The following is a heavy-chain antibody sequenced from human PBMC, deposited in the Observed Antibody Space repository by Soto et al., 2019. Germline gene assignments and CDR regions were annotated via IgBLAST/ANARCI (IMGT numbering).Heavy chain of an antibody. D-gene: IGHD5-12*01. CDR2: ISGSGGST. CDR3: AKRPAPTQQSRNKWVLGRDY. V-gene: IGHV3-23*01. J-gene: IGHJ4*02. Sequence: EVQLLESGGGLVQPGGSLRLSCAASGFTFSSYAMSWVRQAPGKGLEWVSAISGSGGSTYYADSVKGRFTISRDNSKNTMDLQMISLRTEETAVYYCAKRPAPTQQSRNKWVLGRDYWGQGTLVTV. CDR1: GFTFSSYA.